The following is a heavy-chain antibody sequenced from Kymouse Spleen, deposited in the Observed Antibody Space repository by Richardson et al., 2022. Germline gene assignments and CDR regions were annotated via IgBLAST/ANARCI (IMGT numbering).Heavy chain of an antibody. D-gene: IGHD1-7*01. J-gene: IGHJ6*02. CDR1: GFTFSSYS. CDR3: ARPSITGTTFYYYYGMDV. Sequence: EVQLVESGGGLVQPGGSLRLSCAASGFTFSSYSMNWVRQAPGKGLEWVSYISSSSSTIYYADSVKGRFTISRDNAKNSLYLQMNSLRDEDTAVYYCARPSITGTTFYYYYGMDVWGQGTTVTVSS. CDR2: ISSSSSTI. V-gene: IGHV3-48*02.